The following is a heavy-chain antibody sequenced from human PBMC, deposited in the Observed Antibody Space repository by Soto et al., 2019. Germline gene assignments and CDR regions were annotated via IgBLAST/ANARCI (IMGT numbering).Heavy chain of an antibody. Sequence: QVQLQESGPGLVKPSETLSLTCTVSGVSITSYYWSWIRLPAGKGLEWIGRIYSSGSTNYNPSLKSRVTMSIDTSKNQFSLKLSSVTAADTAVYYCACLYNWNGWSDYWGQGTLVTVSS. V-gene: IGHV4-4*07. J-gene: IGHJ4*02. D-gene: IGHD1-20*01. CDR3: ACLYNWNGWSDY. CDR1: GVSITSYY. CDR2: IYSSGST.